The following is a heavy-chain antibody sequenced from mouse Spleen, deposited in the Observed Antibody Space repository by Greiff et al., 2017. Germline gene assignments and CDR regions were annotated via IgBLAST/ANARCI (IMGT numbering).Heavy chain of an antibody. V-gene: IGHV5-6-4*01. CDR2: ISSGGGST. Sequence: EVKLMESGGGLVKLGGSLKLSCAASGFTFSSYYMSWVRQTPEKRLEWVATISSGGGSTYYPDSVKGRFTISRDNAKNTLYLQMSSLNSEDTAVYYCAREYYGSSYVGYFDYWGQGTTLTVSS. CDR3: AREYYGSSYVGYFDY. CDR1: GFTFSSYY. J-gene: IGHJ2*01. D-gene: IGHD1-1*01.